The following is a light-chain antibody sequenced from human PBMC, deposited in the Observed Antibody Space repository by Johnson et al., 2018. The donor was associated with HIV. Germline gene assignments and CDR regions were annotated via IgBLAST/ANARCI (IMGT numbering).Light chain of an antibody. CDR2: DNN. CDR3: GIWHSSLSAGGV. V-gene: IGLV1-51*01. CDR1: SSNIGNNY. Sequence: QSVLTQPPSVSAAPGQKVTISCSGSSSNIGNNYVSWYQQLPGTAPKLLIYDNNKRPSGIPDRFSGSKSATSATLGIPGLQPGDEADYYCGIWHSSLSAGGVFGTGTKVTVL. J-gene: IGLJ1*01.